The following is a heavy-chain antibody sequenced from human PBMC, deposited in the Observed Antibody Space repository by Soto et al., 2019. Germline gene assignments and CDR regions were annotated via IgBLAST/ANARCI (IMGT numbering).Heavy chain of an antibody. CDR2: ISGSGGST. CDR3: AKDVRYCSGGSCYPSPFDY. J-gene: IGHJ4*02. Sequence: GGSLRLSCAASGFTFSSYAMSWVRQAPGKGLEWVSAISGSGGSTYYADSVKGRFTISRDNSKNTLYLQMNSLRAEDTAVYYCAKDVRYCSGGSCYPSPFDYWGQGTLVNVSS. CDR1: GFTFSSYA. V-gene: IGHV3-23*01. D-gene: IGHD2-15*01.